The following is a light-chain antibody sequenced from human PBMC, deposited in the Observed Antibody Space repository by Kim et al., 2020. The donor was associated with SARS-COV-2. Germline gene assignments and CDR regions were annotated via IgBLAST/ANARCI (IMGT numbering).Light chain of an antibody. Sequence: SYELTQPPSASVSPGQRVTISCSGCSSGDGYVSLYQHKPGQSPAAVLYQDNQRPSGTPVRFSGSDSRTTATLTIGRTQPMDAADAYYQAWDSSTHNYV. CDR3: QAWDSSTHNYV. CDR2: QDN. V-gene: IGLV3-1*01. CDR1: SSGDGY. J-gene: IGLJ1*01.